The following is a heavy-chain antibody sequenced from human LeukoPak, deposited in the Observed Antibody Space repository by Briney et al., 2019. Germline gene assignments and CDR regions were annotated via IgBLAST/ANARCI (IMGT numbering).Heavy chain of an antibody. D-gene: IGHD3-3*01. CDR3: VREEWGDL. J-gene: IGHJ3*01. Sequence: GGSLRLSCAASGFIFNSYWMSWVRQAPGKGPEWVANIERDGSEIYYVDSVKGRFTISRDNAKNSLYLQMNSLRAEDTAVYYCVREEWGDLWGQGTMVTVSS. CDR1: GFIFNSYW. CDR2: IERDGSEI. V-gene: IGHV3-7*01.